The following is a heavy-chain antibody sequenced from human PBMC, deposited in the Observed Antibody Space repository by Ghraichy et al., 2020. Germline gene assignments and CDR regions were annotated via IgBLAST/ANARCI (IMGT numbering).Heavy chain of an antibody. D-gene: IGHD3-3*01. CDR1: GFTFSTYA. CDR3: AKGVTIFGVAANLLYFDY. V-gene: IGHV3-23*01. CDR2: VSAGGGIT. J-gene: IGHJ4*02. Sequence: GGSLRLSCASSGFTFSTYAMSWVRQAPGKGLEWVSTVSAGGGITYYADSVKGRFTFSRDDSKNTLYLQMNSLRAEDTALYYCAKGVTIFGVAANLLYFDYWGQGSLVTVSS.